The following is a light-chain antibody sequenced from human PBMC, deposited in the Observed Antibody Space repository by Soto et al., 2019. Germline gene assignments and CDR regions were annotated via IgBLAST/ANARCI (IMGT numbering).Light chain of an antibody. J-gene: IGKJ4*01. V-gene: IGKV1-5*03. CDR3: QQYSSYPLT. Sequence: DIQMTQSPSTLSASVTDRVTITCRASQSISSWLAWYQQKPGKAPKVLIYGASNLESGVPSRLSGSGSETEFSLTISSLQPDDFATYYCQQYSSYPLTFGGGTKVEIK. CDR1: QSISSW. CDR2: GAS.